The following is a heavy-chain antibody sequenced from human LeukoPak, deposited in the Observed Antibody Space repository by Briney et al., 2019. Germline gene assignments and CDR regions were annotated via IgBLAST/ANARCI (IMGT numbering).Heavy chain of an antibody. Sequence: PGGSLRLSCATSGFSLTDYRMNWVRQSPGKGLEGLSNIRTTAEGAKYAYYADSVKGRVTISRDHGKNTLYLHMNSLRDDDTAVYYCATDQRYAFDYWGQGILVTVSS. CDR3: ATDQRYAFDY. J-gene: IGHJ4*02. CDR1: GFSLTDYR. CDR2: IRTTAEGAKYA. D-gene: IGHD3-9*01. V-gene: IGHV3-48*02.